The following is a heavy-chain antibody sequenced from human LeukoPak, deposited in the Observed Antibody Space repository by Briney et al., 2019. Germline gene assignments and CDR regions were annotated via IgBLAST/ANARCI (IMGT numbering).Heavy chain of an antibody. V-gene: IGHV1-2*02. D-gene: IGHD3-3*01. CDR3: ARGLGGGAIFGVVTQGGFDY. Sequence: ASVKVSCKASGYTSTGYYMHWVRQAPGQGLEWMGWINPNSGGTNYAQKFQGRVTMTRDTSISTAYMELSRLRSDDTAVYYCARGLGGGAIFGVVTQGGFDYWGQGTLVTVSS. J-gene: IGHJ4*02. CDR1: GYTSTGYY. CDR2: INPNSGGT.